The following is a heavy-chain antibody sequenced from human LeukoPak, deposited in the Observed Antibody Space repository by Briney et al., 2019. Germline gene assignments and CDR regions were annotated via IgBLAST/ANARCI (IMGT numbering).Heavy chain of an antibody. CDR2: INHSENT. J-gene: IGHJ4*02. Sequence: SETLSLTCAVYGGSFSDCYWSWIRQPPGKGLEWIGEINHSENTKYNPSLRSRVTISVDTSKNQFSLRLSSVTAADTAVYYCAGSSYIGLDFWGQGTLVTVSS. CDR1: GGSFSDCY. CDR3: AGSSYIGLDF. V-gene: IGHV4-34*01. D-gene: IGHD3-22*01.